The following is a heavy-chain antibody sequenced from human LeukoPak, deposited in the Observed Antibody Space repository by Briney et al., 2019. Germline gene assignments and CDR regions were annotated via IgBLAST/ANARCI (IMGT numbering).Heavy chain of an antibody. CDR3: ARLGTRYCSTSSCHSQFDY. D-gene: IGHD2-2*01. Sequence: GGSLRLSCAASGFTFDDYGMSWVRQAPGKGLEWVSGINWNGGNTGYADSLKGRFTISRDNAKNSLHLQMNSLRAEDTALYYCARLGTRYCSTSSCHSQFDYWGQGTLVTVSS. J-gene: IGHJ4*02. V-gene: IGHV3-20*04. CDR2: INWNGGNT. CDR1: GFTFDDYG.